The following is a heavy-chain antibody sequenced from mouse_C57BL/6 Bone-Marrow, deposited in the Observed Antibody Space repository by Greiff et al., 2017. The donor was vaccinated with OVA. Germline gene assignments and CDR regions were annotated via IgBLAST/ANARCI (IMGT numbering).Heavy chain of an antibody. V-gene: IGHV15-2*01. CDR3: ARQFITTVVAYY. D-gene: IGHD1-1*01. CDR2: IPPSIGST. CDR1: DSEVFPIAY. Sequence: QVQLQQSGSELRSPGSSVKLSCKDFDSEVFPIAYMCWVRQQPGHGFEWIGGIPPSIGSTIYGEKFEDNATLDADTLSNTADLDLNSLTSEDAAIYYSARQFITTVVAYYRGQGTTLTVAT. J-gene: IGHJ2*01.